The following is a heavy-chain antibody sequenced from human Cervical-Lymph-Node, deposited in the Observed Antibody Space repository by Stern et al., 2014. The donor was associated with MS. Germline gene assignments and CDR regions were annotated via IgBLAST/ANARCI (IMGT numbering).Heavy chain of an antibody. V-gene: IGHV3-7*01. D-gene: IGHD2-2*01. Sequence: EVQLVESGGGLVQPGGSLRLSCAASGFTFSSYWMSWVRPAPGKGLAWVANIKQDGSEKYYVDSVKGRFTISRDNAKNSLYLQMNSLRAEDTAVYYCARISISFLEGDAFDIWGQGTMVTVSS. J-gene: IGHJ3*02. CDR3: ARISISFLEGDAFDI. CDR2: IKQDGSEK. CDR1: GFTFSSYW.